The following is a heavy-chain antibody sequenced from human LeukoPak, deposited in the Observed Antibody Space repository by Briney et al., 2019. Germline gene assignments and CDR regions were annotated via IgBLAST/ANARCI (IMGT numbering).Heavy chain of an antibody. CDR3: AKGTYYDFWSGYFDV. V-gene: IGHV3-9*03. CDR1: GFTFEDYP. CDR2: ISWNSGNI. Sequence: GGSLRLSCAASGFTFEDYPMHWVRQAPGKGLEWVSGISWNSGNIVYADSVKGRFTISRDNANNSLYLQMNSLRAEDMALYYCAKGTYYDFWSGYFDVWGKGTTVTVSS. D-gene: IGHD3-3*01. J-gene: IGHJ6*04.